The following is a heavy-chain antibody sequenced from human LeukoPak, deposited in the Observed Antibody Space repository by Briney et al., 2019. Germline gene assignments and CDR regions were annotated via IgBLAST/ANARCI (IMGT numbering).Heavy chain of an antibody. V-gene: IGHV3-23*01. CDR3: AKDLGRYCSTPSCYEQYYYYYYGMDV. D-gene: IGHD2-2*01. Sequence: PGGSLRLSCAAAGFTFSIYAMSWVRQAPGKGLEWVSAISGSGGSTYYADSVKGRFTISRDNSKNTLYLQMNSLRAEDTAVYYCAKDLGRYCSTPSCYEQYYYYYYGMDVWGQGTTVTVSS. CDR1: GFTFSIYA. J-gene: IGHJ6*02. CDR2: ISGSGGST.